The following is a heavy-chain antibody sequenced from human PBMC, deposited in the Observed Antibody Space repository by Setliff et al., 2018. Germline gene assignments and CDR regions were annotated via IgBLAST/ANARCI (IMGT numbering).Heavy chain of an antibody. V-gene: IGHV5-51*01. D-gene: IGHD4-17*01. CDR2: IYPGDSDT. CDR3: ARHRGVDYGDLYYYYYYMDV. CDR1: GYSFTSYW. J-gene: IGHJ6*03. Sequence: GESLKISCKGSGYSFTSYWIGWVRQMPGKGPEWMGIIYPGDSDTRYSPSFQGQVTISADKSISTAYLQWSSLKASDTAMYYCARHRGVDYGDLYYYYYYMDVWGKGTTVTVSS.